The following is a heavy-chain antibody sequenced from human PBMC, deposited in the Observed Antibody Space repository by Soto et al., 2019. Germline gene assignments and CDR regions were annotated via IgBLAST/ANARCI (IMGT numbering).Heavy chain of an antibody. J-gene: IGHJ4*02. CDR1: GGSISSGYYY. Sequence: PSETLSLTCTVSGGSISSGYYYWSWIRQPPGKGLEWIGNIYYSGRTYYNPSLKSRVTISADTSKNQFSLNLSSVTAADTAVYFCARGSAYCSGGKCYEPYFDYWGPGTLVTVSS. CDR3: ARGSAYCSGGKCYEPYFDY. V-gene: IGHV4-30-4*01. D-gene: IGHD2-15*01. CDR2: IYYSGRT.